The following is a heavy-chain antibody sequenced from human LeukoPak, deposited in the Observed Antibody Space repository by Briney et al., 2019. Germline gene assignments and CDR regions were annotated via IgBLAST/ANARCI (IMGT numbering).Heavy chain of an antibody. V-gene: IGHV1-2*02. CDR2: INPYSGGT. J-gene: IGHJ5*02. Sequence: GASVKVSCKTFGYSFTDYYMHWVRQAPGQGLEWMGWINPYSGGTSSAQKFQGRVTMTRDTSISTVYMQVSWLTSDDTAIYYCARADRLHGGPYLIGPWGQGTLVTVSS. CDR3: ARADRLHGGPYLIGP. CDR1: GYSFTDYY. D-gene: IGHD3-16*01.